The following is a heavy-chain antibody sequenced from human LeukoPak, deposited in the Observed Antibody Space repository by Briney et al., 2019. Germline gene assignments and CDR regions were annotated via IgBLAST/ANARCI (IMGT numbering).Heavy chain of an antibody. CDR2: ISSSSSYI. V-gene: IGHV3-21*01. D-gene: IGHD6-19*01. Sequence: GGSLRLSCAASGFTFSSYSMNWVRQAPGKGLEWVSSISSSSSYIYYADSVKGRFTVSRDNAKNSLYLQMNSLRAEDTAVYYCARGSGSGWSLGWFDPWGQGTLVTVSS. CDR1: GFTFSSYS. J-gene: IGHJ5*02. CDR3: ARGSGSGWSLGWFDP.